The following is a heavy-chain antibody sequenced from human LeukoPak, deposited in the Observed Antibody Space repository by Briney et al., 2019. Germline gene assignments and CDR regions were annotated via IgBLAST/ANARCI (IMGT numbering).Heavy chain of an antibody. CDR3: AKGQDYDILTGHDY. CDR2: ISGSGGST. V-gene: IGHV3-23*01. D-gene: IGHD3-9*01. Sequence: GGSLRLSCAASGFTFSSYAMSWVRQAPGKGLEWVSAISGSGGSTYYADSVKGRFTISRDNSKNTLYLQMNSLRAEDTAVYYCAKGQDYDILTGHDYWGQGTLVTVSS. CDR1: GFTFSSYA. J-gene: IGHJ4*02.